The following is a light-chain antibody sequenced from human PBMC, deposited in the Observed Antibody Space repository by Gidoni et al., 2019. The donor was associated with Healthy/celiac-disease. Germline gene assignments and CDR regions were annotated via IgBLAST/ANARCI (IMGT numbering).Light chain of an antibody. Sequence: DIQRTQSPSSLSASVGDRVTITCRASQGISNSLAWYQQKPGKAPKLLLYAASRLESGVPSRFSGSGSGTDYTLTISSLQPEDFATYYCQQYYSTPDTFGQXTKLEIK. V-gene: IGKV1-NL1*01. CDR2: AAS. CDR1: QGISNS. CDR3: QQYYSTPDT. J-gene: IGKJ2*01.